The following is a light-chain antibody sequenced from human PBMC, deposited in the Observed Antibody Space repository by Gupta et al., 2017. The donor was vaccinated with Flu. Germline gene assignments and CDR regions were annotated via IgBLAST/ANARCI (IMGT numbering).Light chain of an antibody. J-gene: IGKJ4*01. CDR3: QQAHIYPIT. V-gene: IGKV1D-12*01. CDR1: QSVLSW. CDR2: SIS. Sequence: GDTVTITCRANQSVLSWLVWYQQRPGKAPKLLIHSISRLQTGVPPRFSGSGSDTDFTLTITSLQPEDSATYFCQQAHIYPITFGGGTTVEI.